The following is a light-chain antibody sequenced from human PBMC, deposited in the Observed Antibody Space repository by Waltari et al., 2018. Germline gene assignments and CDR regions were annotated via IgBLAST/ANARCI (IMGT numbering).Light chain of an antibody. V-gene: IGLV3-21*02. CDR2: ADS. J-gene: IGLJ2*01. Sequence: SYDLSQPRSVSVSPGQPARITCGRASIGSQSGQWFPQKPPQAPILVIYADSQRPSGIPERFSGSNSGNTATLTISGVEAGDEADYYCQVWHSCVLFGVGTRLTVL. CDR3: QVWHSCVL. CDR1: SIGSQS.